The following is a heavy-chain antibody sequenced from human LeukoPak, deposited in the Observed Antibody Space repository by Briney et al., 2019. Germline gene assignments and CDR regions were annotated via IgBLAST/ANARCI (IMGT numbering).Heavy chain of an antibody. CDR1: GFTFSSFG. V-gene: IGHV3-33*01. CDR2: IWYDGSQR. Sequence: GGSLRLSCAASGFTFSSFGMHWVRQAPGKGLECLAVIWYDGSQRYHADSVKGRFTISRDNSKNTVYLQMNSLRAEDTALYYCARYRSGTNDYWGRGTLVIVSP. J-gene: IGHJ4*02. D-gene: IGHD1-14*01. CDR3: ARYRSGTNDY.